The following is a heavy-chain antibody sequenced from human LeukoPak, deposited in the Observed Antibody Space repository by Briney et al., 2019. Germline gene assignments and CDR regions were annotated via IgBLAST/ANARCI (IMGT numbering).Heavy chain of an antibody. CDR2: INHSGST. Sequence: PSETLSLTCAVYGGSFSGYYWSWIRQPPGKGLEWIGEINHSGSTNYNPSLKSRVTISVDTSKNQFSLKLSSVTAADTAVYYCARGFRHYYDSSGYSTIALVFDYWGQGTLVTVSS. J-gene: IGHJ4*02. CDR1: GGSFSGYY. V-gene: IGHV4-34*01. D-gene: IGHD3-22*01. CDR3: ARGFRHYYDSSGYSTIALVFDY.